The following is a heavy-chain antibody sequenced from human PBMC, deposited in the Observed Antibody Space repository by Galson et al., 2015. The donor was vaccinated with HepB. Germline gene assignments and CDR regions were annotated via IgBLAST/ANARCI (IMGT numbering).Heavy chain of an antibody. J-gene: IGHJ4*02. CDR3: ARKGGGYCSSTSCYGYFDY. D-gene: IGHD2-2*01. V-gene: IGHV4-4*02. Sequence: LSLTCAVSGASLSNGNWWSWVCQTPGKGLEWIGEISHRGSTNYNTSLKRRVSISLDKSRNHFSLELISVTAADTAIYYCARKGGGYCSSTSCYGYFDYWGQGTLVTVSS. CDR1: GASLSNGNW. CDR2: ISHRGST.